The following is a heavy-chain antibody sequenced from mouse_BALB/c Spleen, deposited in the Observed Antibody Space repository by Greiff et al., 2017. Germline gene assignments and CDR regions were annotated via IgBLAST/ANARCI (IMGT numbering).Heavy chain of an antibody. CDR2: ISSGGSYT. Sequence: EVQGVESGGGLVKPGGSLKLSCAASGFTFSSYAMSWVRQSPEKRLEWVAEISSGGSYTYYPDTVTGRFTISRDNAKNTLYLEMSSLRSEDTAMYYCAKGGGSYAMDYWGQGTSVTVSS. CDR3: AKGGGSYAMDY. V-gene: IGHV5-9-4*01. CDR1: GFTFSSYA. D-gene: IGHD1-1*02. J-gene: IGHJ4*01.